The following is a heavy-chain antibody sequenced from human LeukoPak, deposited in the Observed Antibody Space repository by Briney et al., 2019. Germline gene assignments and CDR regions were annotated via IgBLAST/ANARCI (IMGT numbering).Heavy chain of an antibody. J-gene: IGHJ4*02. CDR2: ISAYNGNT. D-gene: IGHD6-19*01. CDR3: ATGEYSSVFDY. CDR1: GYTFTSYG. V-gene: IGHV1-18*01. Sequence: ASVKVSCKASGYTFTSYGISWVRQAPGQGLEWMGWISAYNGNTNYAQKFQGRVTMTRDTSISTAYMELSRLRSDDTAVYYCATGEYSSVFDYWGQGTLVTVSS.